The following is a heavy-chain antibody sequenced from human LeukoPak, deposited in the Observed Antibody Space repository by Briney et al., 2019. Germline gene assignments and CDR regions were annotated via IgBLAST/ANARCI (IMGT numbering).Heavy chain of an antibody. J-gene: IGHJ4*02. Sequence: PGRSLRLSCAASGFTFSYYGLHWVRQGPGKGLEWVAVISYDGSNKYYADSVKGRFTISRDNAKNSLYVQMNSLRAEDTGVYYCAREGTAMANFDYWGQGTLVTVSS. CDR1: GFTFSYYG. CDR2: ISYDGSNK. CDR3: AREGTAMANFDY. V-gene: IGHV3-30*03. D-gene: IGHD5-18*01.